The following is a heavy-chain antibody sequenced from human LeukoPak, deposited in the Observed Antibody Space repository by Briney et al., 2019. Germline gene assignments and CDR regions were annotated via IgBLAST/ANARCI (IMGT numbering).Heavy chain of an antibody. CDR1: GGSFSGYY. CDR3: ARVRSSSFFDY. CDR2: INHSGST. D-gene: IGHD6-6*01. J-gene: IGHJ4*02. V-gene: IGHV4-34*01. Sequence: SETPSLTCAVYGGSFSGYYWSWIRQPPGKGLEWIGEINHSGSTNYNPSLKSRVTISVDTSKNQFSLKLSSVTAADTAVYYCARVRSSSFFDYWGQGTLVTVSS.